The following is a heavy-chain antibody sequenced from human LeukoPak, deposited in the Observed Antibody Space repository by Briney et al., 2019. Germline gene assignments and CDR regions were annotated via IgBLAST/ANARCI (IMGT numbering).Heavy chain of an antibody. CDR3: VKGPRPDITVAHTVEN. CDR1: GFTFSNYA. V-gene: IGHV3-23*01. J-gene: IGHJ4*02. CDR2: ISSRGDST. Sequence: GGSLSLSCAASGFTFSNYALSWVRQVPGRGLEWVSPISSRGDSTYVADSVKGRFTISRDNSKNSLYLQMNTVRAEDTAVYYCVKGPRPDITVAHTVENWGQGTLVTVSS. D-gene: IGHD6-19*01.